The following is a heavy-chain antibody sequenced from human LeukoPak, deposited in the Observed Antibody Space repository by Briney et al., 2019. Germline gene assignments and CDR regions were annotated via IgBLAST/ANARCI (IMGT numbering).Heavy chain of an antibody. CDR2: IYSDGST. CDR1: GFTVSTNY. V-gene: IGHV3-66*01. CDR3: ARVRTHCGGDCYPFDS. D-gene: IGHD2-21*02. Sequence: PGGSLRLSCAASGFTVSTNYVSWVRQAPGKGLEWVSAIYSDGSTHYGDSVKGRFTISRDNSKNTLYLQMNSLRAEDTAVYYCARVRTHCGGDCYPFDSWGQGTLVTVSS. J-gene: IGHJ4*02.